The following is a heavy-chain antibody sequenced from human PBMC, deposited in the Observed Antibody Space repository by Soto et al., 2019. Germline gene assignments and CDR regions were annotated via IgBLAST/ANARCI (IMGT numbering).Heavy chain of an antibody. D-gene: IGHD3-3*01. CDR2: IYPDDSDT. CDR3: ARHAYDFWSGHPNPRYYYGMDV. CDR1: GYSFTSYW. Sequence: GESLKVSCKSSGYSFTSYWIGWVRQRPGKGLEWMGIIYPDDSDTRYSPSFQGQVTISADKSISTAYLQWSSLKATDTAMYYCARHAYDFWSGHPNPRYYYGMDVWGQGTTVTVSS. J-gene: IGHJ6*02. V-gene: IGHV5-51*01.